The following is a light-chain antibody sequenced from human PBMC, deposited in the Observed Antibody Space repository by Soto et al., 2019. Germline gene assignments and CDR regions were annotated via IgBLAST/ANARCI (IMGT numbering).Light chain of an antibody. CDR1: NIGGKS. CDR2: YDS. Sequence: SSELTQPPSVSVAPGKTARITCGGNNIGGKSVHWYQQKPGQAPVLVIYYDSDRPSGIPERFSGSNSGNTATLTISRVEAGDEADYYCQVWDSSGDHPVFGGGTKLTVL. CDR3: QVWDSSGDHPV. J-gene: IGLJ3*02. V-gene: IGLV3-21*04.